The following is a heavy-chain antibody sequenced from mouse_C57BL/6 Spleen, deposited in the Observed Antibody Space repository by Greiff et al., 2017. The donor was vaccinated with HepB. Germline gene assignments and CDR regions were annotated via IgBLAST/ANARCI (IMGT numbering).Heavy chain of an antibody. D-gene: IGHD1-1*01. J-gene: IGHJ3*01. Sequence: EVQLQQSGPVLVKPGASVKMSCKASGYTFTDYYMNWVKQSHGKSLEWIGVINPYNGGTSYNQKFKGKATLTVDKSSSTAYMELNSLTSEDSAVYYCARDYYYGSSFAYWGQGTLVTVSA. CDR3: ARDYYYGSSFAY. CDR1: GYTFTDYY. V-gene: IGHV1-19*01. CDR2: INPYNGGT.